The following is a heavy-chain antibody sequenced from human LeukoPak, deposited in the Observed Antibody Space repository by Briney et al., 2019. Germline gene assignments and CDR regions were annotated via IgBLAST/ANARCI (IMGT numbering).Heavy chain of an antibody. D-gene: IGHD3-3*01. CDR2: IKGDGSIT. Sequence: SGGSLRLSCAASGFAIKDYWINWVRQAPGKGLQWVARIKGDGSITMYTDSVQGRFTISRDNAKNTVYLQMSSLRAGDTAVYHCTKSDWFDPWGQGTLVTVSS. CDR3: TKSDWFDP. V-gene: IGHV3-74*03. CDR1: GFAIKDYW. J-gene: IGHJ5*02.